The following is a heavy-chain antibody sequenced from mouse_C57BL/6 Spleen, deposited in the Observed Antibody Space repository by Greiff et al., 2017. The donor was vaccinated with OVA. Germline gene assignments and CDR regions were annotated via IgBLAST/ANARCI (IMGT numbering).Heavy chain of an antibody. CDR1: GYTFTSYW. D-gene: IGHD4-1*01. CDR2: IDPSDSDT. Sequence: VQLQQPGAELVKPGASVKLSCKASGYTFTSYWMQWVKQRPGQGLEWIGEIDPSDSDTNYNQKFKGKATLTVDTSSSTAYMQLSSLTSEDSAVYYCARRSNWGFDYWGQGTTLTVSS. J-gene: IGHJ2*01. CDR3: ARRSNWGFDY. V-gene: IGHV1-50*01.